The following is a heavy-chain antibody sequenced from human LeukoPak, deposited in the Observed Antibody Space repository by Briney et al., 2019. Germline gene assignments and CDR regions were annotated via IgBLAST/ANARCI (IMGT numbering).Heavy chain of an antibody. CDR3: AGAVAGRISYFQH. Sequence: SSVKVSCKASGGTFSSYTISWVRQAPGQGLERMGRIIPILGIANYAQKFQGRVTITADKSTSTAYMELSSLRSEDTAVYYCAGAVAGRISYFQHWGQGTLVTVSS. CDR1: GGTFSSYT. V-gene: IGHV1-69*02. CDR2: IIPILGIA. J-gene: IGHJ1*01. D-gene: IGHD6-19*01.